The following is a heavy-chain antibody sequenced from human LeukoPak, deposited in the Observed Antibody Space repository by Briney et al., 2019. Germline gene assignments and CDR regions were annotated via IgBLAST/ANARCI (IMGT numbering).Heavy chain of an antibody. CDR1: RFTVNDNF. Sequence: GSLRLSCAASRFTVNDNFMNWVRQAPGKGLEWLSVIYSGCAAYYADSVKGRFTASRDSSENKVFLQMDSLRIEDTAVYYCTREIRKNYRFYFDTWGQGTLVTVSS. CDR3: TREIRKNYRFYFDT. D-gene: IGHD1-7*01. J-gene: IGHJ4*02. V-gene: IGHV3-66*02. CDR2: IYSGCAA.